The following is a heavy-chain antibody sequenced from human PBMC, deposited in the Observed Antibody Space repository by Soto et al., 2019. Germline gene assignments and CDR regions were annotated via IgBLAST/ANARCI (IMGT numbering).Heavy chain of an antibody. CDR2: ISYDGSNK. CDR1: GFTFNNYA. D-gene: IGHD5-18*01. V-gene: IGHV3-30-3*01. CDR3: ARDPLWGTAMVLWYFDL. Sequence: QTGGSLRLSCAASGFTFNNYAMHWVRQAPGKGLEWVALISYDGSNKYYADSVKGRFTISRDNSKNTLYLQMNSLRAEDTAVYYCARDPLWGTAMVLWYFDLWGRGTLVTVSS. J-gene: IGHJ2*01.